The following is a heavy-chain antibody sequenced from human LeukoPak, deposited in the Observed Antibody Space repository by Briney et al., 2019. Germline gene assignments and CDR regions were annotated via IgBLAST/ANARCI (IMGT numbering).Heavy chain of an antibody. J-gene: IGHJ4*02. CDR1: GYTFTVYY. D-gene: IGHD2-2*02. Sequence: ASVKVSCKASGYTFTVYYMHWMRQAPGQGLEWMGWINPNSGDTNYAQKFQGRVTMTRDTSITTAYMELSRLRSDDTAVYYCARDLAGQYCSSTTYCTFIRDTYFDYWGQGTLVTVSS. CDR2: INPNSGDT. CDR3: ARDLAGQYCSSTTYCTFIRDTYFDY. V-gene: IGHV1-2*02.